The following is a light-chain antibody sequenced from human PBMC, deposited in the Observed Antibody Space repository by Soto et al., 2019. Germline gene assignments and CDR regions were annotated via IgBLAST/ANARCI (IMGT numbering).Light chain of an antibody. Sequence: QAVVTQPPSVSGAPGQRVTISCTGSSSNIGAGYDVHWYQQLPGTAPKLLIYGNNFRPSGVPDRFSGSKSGTSASLAITGLQAEDEADYYCQSYDSSLSVFGTGTKVTVL. CDR2: GNN. J-gene: IGLJ1*01. V-gene: IGLV1-40*01. CDR3: QSYDSSLSV. CDR1: SSNIGAGYD.